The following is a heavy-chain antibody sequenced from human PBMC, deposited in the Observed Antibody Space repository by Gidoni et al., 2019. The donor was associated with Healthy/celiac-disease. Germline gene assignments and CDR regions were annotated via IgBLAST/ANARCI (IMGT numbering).Heavy chain of an antibody. CDR1: GLTFSSYA. CDR2: ISSNGGST. Sequence: EVTLAESGGGLVQPGGSTSPSCAAPGLTFSSYAMHWVRQTPGKGLEYVSAISSNGGSTYYANSVKGRFTISRDNSKNTLYLQMGSLRAEDMAVYYCARDFDYYDSSGYYSEGAFDIWGQGTMVTVSS. CDR3: ARDFDYYDSSGYYSEGAFDI. J-gene: IGHJ3*02. D-gene: IGHD3-22*01. V-gene: IGHV3-64*01.